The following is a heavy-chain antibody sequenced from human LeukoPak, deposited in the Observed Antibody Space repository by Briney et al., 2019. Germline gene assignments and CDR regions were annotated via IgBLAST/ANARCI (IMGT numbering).Heavy chain of an antibody. CDR2: INPNSGGT. CDR3: ALDPIVVVPAAMHGY. Sequence: ASVKVSCKASGYTFTGYYMHWVRQAPGQGLEWMGWINPNSGGTNYAQKFQGRVTMIRDTSISTAYMELSRLRSDDTAVYYCALDPIVVVPAAMHGYWGQGTLVTVSS. J-gene: IGHJ4*02. CDR1: GYTFTGYY. D-gene: IGHD2-2*01. V-gene: IGHV1-2*02.